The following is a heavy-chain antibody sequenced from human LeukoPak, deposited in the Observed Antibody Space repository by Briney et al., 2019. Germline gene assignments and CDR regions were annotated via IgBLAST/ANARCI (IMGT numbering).Heavy chain of an antibody. D-gene: IGHD1-1*01. CDR2: VFYTGSI. CDR3: ARLIATQWVFFDY. CDR1: GGSMRSYP. V-gene: IGHV4-59*08. Sequence: PSETLSLTCSVSGGSMRSYPWSWIRQPPRKGLEWIGYVFYTGSINYNPSLQSRVTISVDTSNNQFSLKLSSVTAADTAVYYCARLIATQWVFFDYWGQGILVTVSS. J-gene: IGHJ4*02.